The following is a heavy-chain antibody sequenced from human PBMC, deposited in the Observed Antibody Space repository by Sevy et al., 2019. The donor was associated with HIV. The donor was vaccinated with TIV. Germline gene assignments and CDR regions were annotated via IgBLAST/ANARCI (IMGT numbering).Heavy chain of an antibody. V-gene: IGHV3-30*18. CDR3: AKNRPPGGSLFSRHGMDV. D-gene: IGHD3-16*01. CDR2: ISSDGSYR. CDR1: GFTFGTYD. Sequence: GGSLRLSCAASGFTFGTYDMHWVRQAPGTGLEWVAIISSDGSYRYYADSVRGRFSMSRDNSKNTMYLQISGLLIEDTAVYYCAKNRPPGGSLFSRHGMDVWGRGTTVTVSS. J-gene: IGHJ6*02.